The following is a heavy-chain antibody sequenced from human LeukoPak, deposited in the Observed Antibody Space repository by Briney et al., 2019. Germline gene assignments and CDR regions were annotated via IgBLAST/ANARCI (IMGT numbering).Heavy chain of an antibody. CDR1: GVAISSSRYY. CDR3: VRGSTLRHYQY. Sequence: SETLSLTCTVSGVAISSSRYYCGWIRRPPGKGLEWIGSIYYSGSTYYNPSLKSRVTVSVDTSKNQFSLKLSSVTAADTAVYYCVRGSTLRHYQYWGQGILVTVSS. J-gene: IGHJ4*02. D-gene: IGHD2-15*01. CDR2: IYYSGST. V-gene: IGHV4-39*01.